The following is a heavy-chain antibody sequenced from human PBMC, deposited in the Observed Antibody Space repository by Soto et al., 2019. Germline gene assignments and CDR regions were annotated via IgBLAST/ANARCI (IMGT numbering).Heavy chain of an antibody. CDR2: ISAYSGST. Sequence: ASVKVSCKASGYTFTSYGISWVRQAPGQGLEWMGWISAYSGSTNYAQKFQGRVTMTRDTSTSTAYMELSRLRSDDTAVYYCARSMTLVVVPAAYLRAAFDIWGQGTMVTVSS. V-gene: IGHV1-18*01. CDR3: ARSMTLVVVPAAYLRAAFDI. CDR1: GYTFTSYG. J-gene: IGHJ3*02. D-gene: IGHD2-2*01.